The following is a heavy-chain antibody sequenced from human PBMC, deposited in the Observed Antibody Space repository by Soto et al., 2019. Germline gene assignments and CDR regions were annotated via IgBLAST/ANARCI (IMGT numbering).Heavy chain of an antibody. J-gene: IGHJ4*03. D-gene: IGHD7-27*01. CDR2: VYHSGST. CDR1: GDSIRGGGHY. V-gene: IGHV4-31*03. Sequence: QVQLQESGPGLVKPSQTLSLTCSVSGDSIRGGGHYWNWIRQFPGKGLEWIGYVYHSGSTHYNPSLRGRLTISIDTSKNQFSLGLISGAAADTALYYWGRGTGLAPTVWGFWGHGTQVTVSS. CDR3: GRGTGLAPTVWGF.